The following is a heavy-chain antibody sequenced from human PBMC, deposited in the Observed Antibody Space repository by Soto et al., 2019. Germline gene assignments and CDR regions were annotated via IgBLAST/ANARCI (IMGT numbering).Heavy chain of an antibody. V-gene: IGHV3-30*18. Sequence: QVQLVESGGGVVQPGRSLRLSCAASGFTFSSYGMHWVSQAPGKGLEWVAVISYDGSNKYYADSVKGRFTISRDNSKNTLYLQMNSLRAEDTAVYYCAKGGYCSGGSCYPMYYYYGMDVWGQGTTVTVSS. D-gene: IGHD2-15*01. CDR1: GFTFSSYG. CDR3: AKGGYCSGGSCYPMYYYYGMDV. CDR2: ISYDGSNK. J-gene: IGHJ6*02.